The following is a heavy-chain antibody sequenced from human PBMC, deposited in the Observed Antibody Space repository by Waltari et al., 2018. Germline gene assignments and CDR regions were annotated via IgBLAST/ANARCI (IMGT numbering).Heavy chain of an antibody. Sequence: QVQLQQWGAGLLQPSETLSLSCAVYGGSFSGYYWGWIRQPPGKGLEWIGEINHAGNTNYSPSLRIRITRLVDTSKSQFSLKVNSVTAADTAVYYCVRLEDCTGPGGNCYSGDSFAMDVWGQGTTVTVSS. CDR1: GGSFSGYY. CDR2: INHAGNT. CDR3: VRLEDCTGPGGNCYSGDSFAMDV. D-gene: IGHD2-8*02. J-gene: IGHJ6*02. V-gene: IGHV4-34*02.